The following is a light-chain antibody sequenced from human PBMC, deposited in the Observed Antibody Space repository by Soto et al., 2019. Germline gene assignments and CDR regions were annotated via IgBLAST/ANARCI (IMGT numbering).Light chain of an antibody. CDR3: QSYDSSLSGSGV. CDR1: SSNIGAGYD. J-gene: IGLJ1*01. Sequence: QSVLTQPHSVSGAPGQRVTISCTGSSSNIGAGYDVHWYQQLPGTAPKLLIYGNSNRPSGVPDRFSGSKSGTSASLAITGLQAEDEADYYCQSYDSSLSGSGVFGTGTKVTV. V-gene: IGLV1-40*01. CDR2: GNS.